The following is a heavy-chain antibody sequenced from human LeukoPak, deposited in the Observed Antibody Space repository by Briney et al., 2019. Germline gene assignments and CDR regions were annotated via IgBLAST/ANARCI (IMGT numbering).Heavy chain of an antibody. Sequence: SGPTLVNPTQTLTLTCAFSGFSLTTRGVGVGWIRQPPGKALESLAVLYWDDDKRYSPSLNSRLTITKDTSKNQVVLTLTNMDPVDTATYYCAHRRSSYSDWGSPDYFDYWGQGTLVTVSS. V-gene: IGHV2-5*02. CDR1: GFSLTTRGVG. CDR2: LYWDDDK. D-gene: IGHD3-16*01. J-gene: IGHJ4*02. CDR3: AHRRSSYSDWGSPDYFDY.